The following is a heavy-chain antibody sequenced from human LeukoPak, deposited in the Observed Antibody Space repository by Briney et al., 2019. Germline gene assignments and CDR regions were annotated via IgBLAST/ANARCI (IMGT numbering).Heavy chain of an antibody. Sequence: PSETLSLTCTVSAGSISSDNFYRSWIRQPPGKGLEWIGYVYYSGRTYYNPSLKSRVTISVDTSKNQFSLNVNSVTAADTAVYYCARRNSYSWSDSGEFFDYWGRGTLVTVSS. CDR2: VYYSGRT. V-gene: IGHV4-30-4*01. CDR1: AGSISSDNFY. CDR3: ARRNSYSWSDSGEFFDY. J-gene: IGHJ4*02. D-gene: IGHD3-10*01.